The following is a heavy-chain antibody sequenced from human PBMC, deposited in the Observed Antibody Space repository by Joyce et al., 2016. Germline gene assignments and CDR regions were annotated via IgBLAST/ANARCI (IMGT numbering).Heavy chain of an antibody. J-gene: IGHJ4*02. Sequence: MQLVQSGPEVRKPGTSVKVSCKTSGFTFSNAAVQWVRQARGQGLEWIGWIVINSDNVKYTQKVEKRVSVSIDMSTSTAFMELSSLKVDDTGVYYCAAESDPAGSQGWGQGTLVTVSS. CDR2: IVINSDNV. V-gene: IGHV1-58*01. D-gene: IGHD3-10*01. CDR3: AAESDPAGSQG. CDR1: GFTFSNAA.